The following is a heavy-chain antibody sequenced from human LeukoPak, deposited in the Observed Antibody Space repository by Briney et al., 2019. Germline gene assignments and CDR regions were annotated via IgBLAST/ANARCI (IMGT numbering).Heavy chain of an antibody. V-gene: IGHV4-61*02. Sequence: SETLSLTCTVSGGSISSGSYYWSWIRQPAGKGLEWIGRIYTSGSTNYNPSLKSRVTISVDTSKNQFSLKLSSVTAADTAVYYCAREEPAASAFDIWGQGTMVTVSS. CDR3: AREEPAASAFDI. CDR2: IYTSGST. J-gene: IGHJ3*02. CDR1: GGSISSGSYY. D-gene: IGHD2-2*01.